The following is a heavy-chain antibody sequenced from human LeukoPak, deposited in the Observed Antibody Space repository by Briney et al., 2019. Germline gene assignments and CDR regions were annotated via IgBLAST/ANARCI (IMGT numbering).Heavy chain of an antibody. Sequence: GGSLRLSCAASGFTVTDYAIHWVRQAPGKGLEWVSVISYDGTYNYYADSVKGRFTTSRDISKNTLYLQMNSLRAEDTAVYHCVRVLTFVEPVYYFDYWGQGTLVTVSS. CDR3: VRVLTFVEPVYYFDY. V-gene: IGHV3-30-3*01. J-gene: IGHJ4*02. D-gene: IGHD3-3*01. CDR1: GFTVTDYA. CDR2: ISYDGTYN.